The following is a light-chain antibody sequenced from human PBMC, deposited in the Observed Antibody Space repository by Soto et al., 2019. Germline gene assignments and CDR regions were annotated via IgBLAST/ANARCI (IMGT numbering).Light chain of an antibody. V-gene: IGKV1-5*03. CDR3: QHYNRYSEA. Sequence: DIQMTQSPSTLSGSVGDRVTITCRASQTISSWLAWYQQKPGKAPKLLIYKAFTLKSGVPSRFSGSGSGTECTLTINSLQHDDFATYYCQHYNRYSEAFGQGTKVDLK. J-gene: IGKJ1*01. CDR1: QTISSW. CDR2: KAF.